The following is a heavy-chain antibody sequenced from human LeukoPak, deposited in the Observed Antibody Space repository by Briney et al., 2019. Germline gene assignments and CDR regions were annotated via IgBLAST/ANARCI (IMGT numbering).Heavy chain of an antibody. CDR1: GGAFSSHA. CDR3: ARGKSGYDYGLDH. V-gene: IGHV1-69*05. J-gene: IGHJ4*02. Sequence: SVKVSCKASGGAFSSHAISRVRQAPGQGLEWVGGLIPVFGTTNYAEKFQGRVTITTDEFTRTSYMELRSLKSDDTAVYYCARGKSGYDYGLDHWGQGILVIVSS. CDR2: LIPVFGTT. D-gene: IGHD5-12*01.